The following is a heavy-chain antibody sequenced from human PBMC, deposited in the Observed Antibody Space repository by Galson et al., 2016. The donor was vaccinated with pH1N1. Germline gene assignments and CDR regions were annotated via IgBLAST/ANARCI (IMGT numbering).Heavy chain of an antibody. CDR2: INPSGGST. CDR1: GYSFTRYY. J-gene: IGHJ4*02. D-gene: IGHD1-26*01. CDR3: ARWRGILGITGFDL. Sequence: SVKVSCKASGYSFTRYYMHWVRQDPGQGLEWMGIINPSGGSTVYAEKFQGRVTMTSDTSTSTAYMDLSSLRSEDTAVYYCARWRGILGITGFDLWGQGTLVTVSS. V-gene: IGHV1-46*03.